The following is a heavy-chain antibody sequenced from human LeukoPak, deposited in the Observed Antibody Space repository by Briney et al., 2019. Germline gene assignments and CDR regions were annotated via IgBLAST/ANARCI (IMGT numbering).Heavy chain of an antibody. CDR1: GGTFSSYA. J-gene: IGHJ4*02. D-gene: IGHD5-18*01. CDR2: IIPIFGTA. V-gene: IGHV1-69*13. Sequence: SVKVSCKASGGTFSSYAISWVRQAPGQGLEWMGGIIPIFGTANYAQKFQGRVTITADESTSTAYMELSSLRSEDTAVYYRARGPAMEGYFDYWGQGTLVTVSS. CDR3: ARGPAMEGYFDY.